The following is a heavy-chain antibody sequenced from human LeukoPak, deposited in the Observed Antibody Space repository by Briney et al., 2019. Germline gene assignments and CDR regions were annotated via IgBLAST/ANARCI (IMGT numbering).Heavy chain of an antibody. CDR1: GYTFTGYY. CDR2: INPHSGVT. Sequence: ASVTVSCKASGYTFTGYYLHWVRQAPGQGLEWMGWINPHSGVTTFPQKFQGRVTMTMDTSISTTYMELNRLRSDDTAVYYCARDQVAATSAHNFDYWGQGTLVTVS. CDR3: ARDQVAATSAHNFDY. V-gene: IGHV1-2*02. D-gene: IGHD1-26*01. J-gene: IGHJ4*02.